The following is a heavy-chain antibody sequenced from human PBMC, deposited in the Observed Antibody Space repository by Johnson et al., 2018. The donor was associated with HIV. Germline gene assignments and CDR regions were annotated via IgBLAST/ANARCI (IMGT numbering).Heavy chain of an antibody. Sequence: QVQLVESGGGVVQPGRSLRLSCAASGFIFSTYTMHWVRQAPGKGLEWVAFIRYDGSNKYYADSVKGRFTISRDKAKSSLHLQMNSLRAEDTAVYYCARAGSSWYDDAFDIWGQGTMVTVSS. CDR2: IRYDGSNK. CDR1: GFIFSTYT. CDR3: ARAGSSWYDDAFDI. D-gene: IGHD6-13*01. J-gene: IGHJ3*02. V-gene: IGHV3-30-3*01.